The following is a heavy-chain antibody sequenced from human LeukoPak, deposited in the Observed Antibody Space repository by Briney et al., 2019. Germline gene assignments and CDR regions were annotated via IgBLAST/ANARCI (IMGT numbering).Heavy chain of an antibody. J-gene: IGHJ5*02. D-gene: IGHD2-15*01. Sequence: SETLSLTCTVSGGSISSYYWSWVRQPPGKGLEWIGYIYYSGSTNYNPSLKSRVTISVDTSKNQFSLKLSSVTAADTAVYYCARGSSGGPVYNWFDPWGQGTLVTVSS. CDR3: ARGSSGGPVYNWFDP. CDR2: IYYSGST. V-gene: IGHV4-59*12. CDR1: GGSISSYY.